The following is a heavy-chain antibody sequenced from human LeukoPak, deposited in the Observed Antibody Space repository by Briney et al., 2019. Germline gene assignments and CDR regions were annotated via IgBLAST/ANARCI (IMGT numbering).Heavy chain of an antibody. CDR3: ARVRYCSGGSCYDAFDI. D-gene: IGHD2-15*01. CDR2: INPNSGGT. Sequence: ASVKVSCKASGYTFTGYYMHWVRQAPGQGLEWMGWINPNSGGTNYAQKFQGRVTMTRDTSISTAYMELSRLRSDDTAVYYCARVRYCSGGSCYDAFDIWGQGTMVTVSS. V-gene: IGHV1-2*02. CDR1: GYTFTGYY. J-gene: IGHJ3*02.